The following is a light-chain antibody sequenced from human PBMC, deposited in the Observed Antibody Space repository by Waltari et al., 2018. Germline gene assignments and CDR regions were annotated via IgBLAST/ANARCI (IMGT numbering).Light chain of an antibody. V-gene: IGKV3-20*01. Sequence: IVLTQPPGTLSLSPGARATPSCRASQSVSSSSLAWYQQKPGQAPRLLIYGASIRATGIPDRFSGSGSGTDFTLTISRLEPEDFAVYYCQQYSSLPLTFGPGTKVDLK. CDR1: QSVSSSS. J-gene: IGKJ3*01. CDR2: GAS. CDR3: QQYSSLPLT.